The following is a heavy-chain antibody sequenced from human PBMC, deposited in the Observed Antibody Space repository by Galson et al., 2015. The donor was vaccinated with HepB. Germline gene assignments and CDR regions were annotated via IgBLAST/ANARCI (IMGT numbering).Heavy chain of an antibody. CDR3: ARLKISYFENNGYHFDY. J-gene: IGHJ4*02. D-gene: IGHD3-22*01. V-gene: IGHV3-7*05. CDR1: EFILSMYW. CDR2: IKEDGSEK. Sequence: SLRLSCAASEFILSMYWMNWVRQAPGKGLEWVANIKEDGSEKNYVDSVKGRFTIARDNAKNSLYLQMDSLRAEDTAVYFCARLKISYFENNGYHFDYWGQGALVTVSS.